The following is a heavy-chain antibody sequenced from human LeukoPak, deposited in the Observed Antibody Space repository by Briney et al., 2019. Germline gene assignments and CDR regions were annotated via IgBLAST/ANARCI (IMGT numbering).Heavy chain of an antibody. D-gene: IGHD2-15*01. CDR2: MSYSGGST. J-gene: IGHJ4*02. CDR1: GFTFSTFS. V-gene: IGHV3-21*01. Sequence: GGSLRLSCAASGFTFSTFSMNWVRQAPGKGLEWVSSMSYSGGSTYYADSVKGRFTISRDNAKSTLYLQMNSLRAEDTAVYYCPAALYSGGWHYFDYWGQGILVTVSS. CDR3: PAALYSGGWHYFDY.